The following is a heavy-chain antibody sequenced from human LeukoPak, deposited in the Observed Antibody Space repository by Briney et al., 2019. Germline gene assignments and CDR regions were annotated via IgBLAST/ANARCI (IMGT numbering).Heavy chain of an antibody. Sequence: PGGSLRLSCAASGFTFSIYWMSWVRQAPGKGLEWVANINQDGSEKYYVDSVTGRFTISRDNAKNSLYLQMNSLRAEDTAVYYCARAGGPGAVDYWGQGTLVTVSS. V-gene: IGHV3-7*01. J-gene: IGHJ4*02. D-gene: IGHD4/OR15-4a*01. CDR3: ARAGGPGAVDY. CDR2: INQDGSEK. CDR1: GFTFSIYW.